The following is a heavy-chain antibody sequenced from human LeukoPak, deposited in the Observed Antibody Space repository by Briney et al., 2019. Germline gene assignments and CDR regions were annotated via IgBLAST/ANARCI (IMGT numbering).Heavy chain of an antibody. V-gene: IGHV4-34*01. CDR1: GGSFSGYY. CDR2: INHSGST. Sequence: PSETLSLTCAVYGGSFSGYYWNWIRQPPGKGLEWIGEINHSGSTNYNPSLKSRVTISVDTSKNQFSLKLSSVTAADTAVYYCARLPALYYYGSGSSSLDYWGQGTLVTVSS. J-gene: IGHJ4*02. CDR3: ARLPALYYYGSGSSSLDY. D-gene: IGHD3-10*01.